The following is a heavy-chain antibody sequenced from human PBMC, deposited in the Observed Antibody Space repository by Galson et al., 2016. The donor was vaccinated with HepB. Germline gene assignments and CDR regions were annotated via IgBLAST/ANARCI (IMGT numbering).Heavy chain of an antibody. D-gene: IGHD6-19*01. CDR2: IHPDDSDT. Sequence: QSGAEVKKPGESLKISCKGSGYSFTNYWIGWVRQMPGKGLEWMGMIHPDDSDTKYSPSFQGQVTMSADKSISTAYLQWSSLKASDTAMYYCARFSGSGWGSFDYWGRGTLVTVSS. J-gene: IGHJ4*02. CDR3: ARFSGSGWGSFDY. CDR1: GYSFTNYW. V-gene: IGHV5-51*01.